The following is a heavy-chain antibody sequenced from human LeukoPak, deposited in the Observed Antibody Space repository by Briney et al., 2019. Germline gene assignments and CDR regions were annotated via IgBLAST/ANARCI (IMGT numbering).Heavy chain of an antibody. CDR3: AREQGNIVVLASARQPFFDY. V-gene: IGHV4-4*07. CDR1: GGSISSYY. J-gene: IGHJ4*02. Sequence: SETLSLTCTVSGGSISSYYWSWIRQPAGKALEWIGRIYTSGSTNYNPSLKSRVSMSVDTSKNQFSLNLSSVTAADTAVYYCAREQGNIVVLASARQPFFDYWGQGTLVTVSS. CDR2: IYTSGST. D-gene: IGHD2-2*01.